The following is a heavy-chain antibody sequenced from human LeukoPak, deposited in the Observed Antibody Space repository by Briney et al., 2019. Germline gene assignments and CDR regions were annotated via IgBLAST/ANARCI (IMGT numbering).Heavy chain of an antibody. CDR2: VFDSGGT. V-gene: IGHV4-59*01. J-gene: IGHJ3*02. CDR1: GGSISNYW. CDR3: ARDSVAVAGDRAFDI. Sequence: PSETLSLPCTVSGGSISNYWWSWIRQPPGKGLEWIGYVFDSGGTNFNPSLKSRVTISVDSSKNQYSLKLSSVTAADTAVYYCARDSVAVAGDRAFDIWGHGTMVTVSS. D-gene: IGHD2-15*01.